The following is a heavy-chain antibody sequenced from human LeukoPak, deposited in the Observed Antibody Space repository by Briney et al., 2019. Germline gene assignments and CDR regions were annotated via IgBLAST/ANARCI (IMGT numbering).Heavy chain of an antibody. D-gene: IGHD6-13*01. V-gene: IGHV1-18*01. CDR2: ISAYNGNT. CDR3: WGIAAAGTRDGPIDY. CDR1: GYTFTSYG. Sequence: VASVKVSCKASGYTFTSYGISWVRQAPGQGLEWMGWISAYNGNTNYAQKLQGRVTMTTDTSTSTAYMELRSLRSDDTAVYYCWGIAAAGTRDGPIDYWGQGTLVTVSS. J-gene: IGHJ4*02.